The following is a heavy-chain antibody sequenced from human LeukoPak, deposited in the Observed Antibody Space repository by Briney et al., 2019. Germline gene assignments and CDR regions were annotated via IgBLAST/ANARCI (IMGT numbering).Heavy chain of an antibody. J-gene: IGHJ3*02. D-gene: IGHD1-26*01. Sequence: SGTLSLTCAVSGGSISSSNWWSWVRQPPGKGLEWIGEIYHSGSTNYNPSLKSRVTISVDKSKNQFSLKLSSVTAADTAVYFCATNRAGTYDRPFDIWGQGTMVTVSS. V-gene: IGHV4-4*02. CDR3: ATNRAGTYDRPFDI. CDR1: GGSISSSNW. CDR2: IYHSGST.